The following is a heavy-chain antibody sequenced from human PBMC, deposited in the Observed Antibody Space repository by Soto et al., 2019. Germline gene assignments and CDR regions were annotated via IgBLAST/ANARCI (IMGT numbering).Heavy chain of an antibody. V-gene: IGHV3-23*01. Sequence: GGSLRLSCAASGFTFSSYAMSWVRQAPGKGLEWVSAISGSGGSTYYADSVKGRFTISRDNSKNTLYLQMNSLRAEDTAVYYCAKGPGRFGDHYYYYYYMDVWGKGTTVTVSS. D-gene: IGHD3-10*01. J-gene: IGHJ6*03. CDR1: GFTFSSYA. CDR2: ISGSGGST. CDR3: AKGPGRFGDHYYYYYYMDV.